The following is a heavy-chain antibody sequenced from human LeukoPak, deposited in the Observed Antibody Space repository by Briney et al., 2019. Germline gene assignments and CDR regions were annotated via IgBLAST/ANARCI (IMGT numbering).Heavy chain of an antibody. CDR3: ARDEWQQDDAFDI. D-gene: IGHD6-13*01. CDR2: ISSSSSTI. V-gene: IGHV3-48*01. Sequence: GGSLRLSCAASGFTFSTHDVNWVRQAPGKGLEWVSYISSSSSTIYYADSVKGRFTISRDNAKNSLYLQMNSLRAEDTAVYYCARDEWQQDDAFDIWGQGTMVTVSS. CDR1: GFTFSTHD. J-gene: IGHJ3*02.